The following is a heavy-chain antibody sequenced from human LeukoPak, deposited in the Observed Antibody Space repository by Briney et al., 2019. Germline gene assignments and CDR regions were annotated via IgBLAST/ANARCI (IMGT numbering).Heavy chain of an antibody. V-gene: IGHV3-66*01. Sequence: PGGSLRLSCAASGFTFSNAWMSWVRQAPGKGLEWASVIYSGGSTYYADSVKGRFTISRDNSKNTLYLQMNSLRAEDTAVYYCARDEVGATGDAFDIWGQGTMVTVSS. CDR1: GFTFSNAW. D-gene: IGHD1-26*01. J-gene: IGHJ3*02. CDR3: ARDEVGATGDAFDI. CDR2: IYSGGST.